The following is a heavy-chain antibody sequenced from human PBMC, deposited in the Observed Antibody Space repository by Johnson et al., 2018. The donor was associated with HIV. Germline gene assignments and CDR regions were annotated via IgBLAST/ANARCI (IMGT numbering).Heavy chain of an antibody. CDR3: AREGEPDGFDI. CDR1: GFTFSTYG. CDR2: IYSGGST. J-gene: IGHJ3*02. V-gene: IGHV3-NL1*01. Sequence: QVQLVESGGGVVQPGGSLRLSCASSGFTFSTYGMHWVRQAPGKGLEWVAVIYSGGSTYYADSVKGRFTISRDNSKNTLYLQMNSLRAEDTAVYHCAREGEPDGFDIWGQGTMVTVSS. D-gene: IGHD3-16*01.